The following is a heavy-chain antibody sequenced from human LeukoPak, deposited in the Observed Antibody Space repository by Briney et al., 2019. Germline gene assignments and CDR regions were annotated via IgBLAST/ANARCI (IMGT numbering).Heavy chain of an antibody. J-gene: IGHJ4*02. D-gene: IGHD3-22*01. CDR3: AREATRYYDSSGDVDY. CDR1: GFTFSSYW. CDR2: INSDGSST. Sequence: GGSLKLSCAASGFTFSSYWMHWVRQAPGKGLVWVSRINSDGSSTSYADSVKGRFTISRDNAKNTLYLQMNSLRAEDTAVYYCAREATRYYDSSGDVDYWGQGTLVTVSS. V-gene: IGHV3-74*01.